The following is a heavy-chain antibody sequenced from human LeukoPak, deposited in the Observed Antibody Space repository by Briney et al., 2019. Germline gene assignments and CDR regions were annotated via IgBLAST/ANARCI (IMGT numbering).Heavy chain of an antibody. CDR1: GGSISSYY. V-gene: IGHV4-59*01. D-gene: IGHD2-21*01. CDR3: ARAGASYSFDY. Sequence: SETLSLTCTVSGGSISSYYWTWIRQPAGKGLEWIGYLFHSGSTNYNPSLKSRVTISVDTSKNQFSLKLNSVTAADTAVYYCARAGASYSFDYWGQGTLVTVSS. J-gene: IGHJ4*02. CDR2: LFHSGST.